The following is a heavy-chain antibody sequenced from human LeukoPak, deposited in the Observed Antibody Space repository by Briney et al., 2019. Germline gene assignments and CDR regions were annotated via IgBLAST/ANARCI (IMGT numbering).Heavy chain of an antibody. J-gene: IGHJ4*02. Sequence: GESPKISCKGSGYIFSNYWIVWVRQMPGKGLEWMGIIYPGDSDTRYSPSFQGQVTISADKSITTAYLQWSGLKASDTAMFYCARRSYGDYYFDYWGQGTLVTVSS. CDR3: ARRSYGDYYFDY. V-gene: IGHV5-51*01. CDR1: GYIFSNYW. CDR2: IYPGDSDT. D-gene: IGHD4-17*01.